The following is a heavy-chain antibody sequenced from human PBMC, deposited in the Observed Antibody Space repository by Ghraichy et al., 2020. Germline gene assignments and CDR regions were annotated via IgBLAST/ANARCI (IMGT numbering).Heavy chain of an antibody. CDR3: ASEPRENYYDSSGYYTEEWFAFDI. CDR1: GGTFSSYA. V-gene: IGHV1-69*06. CDR2: IIPIFGTA. Sequence: SVKVSCKASGGTFSSYAISWVRQAPGQGLEWMGGIIPIFGTANYAQKFQGRVTITADKSTSTAYMELSSLRSEDTAVYYCASEPRENYYDSSGYYTEEWFAFDIWGQGTMVTVSS. J-gene: IGHJ3*02. D-gene: IGHD3-22*01.